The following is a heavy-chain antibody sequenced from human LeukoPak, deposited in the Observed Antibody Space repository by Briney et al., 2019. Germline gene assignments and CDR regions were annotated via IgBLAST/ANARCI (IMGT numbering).Heavy chain of an antibody. CDR2: FDPEDGET. V-gene: IGHV1-24*01. Sequence: ASVKVSCKVSGYTLTELSMHWVRQAPGKGLEWVGGFDPEDGETIYAQKFQGRVTMTEDTSTDTAYMELSSLRSEDTAVYYCATDQTGIAAAGTDYWGQGTLVTVSS. J-gene: IGHJ4*02. CDR1: GYTLTELS. D-gene: IGHD6-13*01. CDR3: ATDQTGIAAAGTDY.